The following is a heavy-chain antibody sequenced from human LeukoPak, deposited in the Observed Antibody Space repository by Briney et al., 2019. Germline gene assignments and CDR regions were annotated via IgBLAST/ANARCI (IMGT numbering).Heavy chain of an antibody. CDR3: ESGKAGYYGSGSYYDV. D-gene: IGHD3-10*01. Sequence: PSETLSLTCTVPGGSISSSSYYWGWIRQPPGKGLEWLWSIYYSGSTYYNPSLKSRVTISVDTSKKQFSLKLSSVPGADTAVYYCESGKAGYYGSGSYYDVWGKGTTVTVSS. CDR1: GGSISSSSYY. CDR2: IYYSGST. J-gene: IGHJ6*04. V-gene: IGHV4-39*01.